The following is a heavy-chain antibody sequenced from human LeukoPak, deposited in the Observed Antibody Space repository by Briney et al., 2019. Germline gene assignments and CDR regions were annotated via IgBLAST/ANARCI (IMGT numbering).Heavy chain of an antibody. V-gene: IGHV1-24*01. Sequence: ASVKVSCKVSGYTLTELSMHWVRQAPGKGLEWMGGFDPEDGETSYAQRFRGRVTMTEDTSTDTAYMELSSLRSEDTAVYYCATDPSGWYVFDYWGQGTLVTVSS. J-gene: IGHJ4*02. CDR3: ATDPSGWYVFDY. CDR2: FDPEDGET. CDR1: GYTLTELS. D-gene: IGHD6-19*01.